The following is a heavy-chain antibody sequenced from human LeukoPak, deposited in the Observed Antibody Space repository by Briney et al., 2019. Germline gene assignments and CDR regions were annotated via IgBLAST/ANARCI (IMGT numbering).Heavy chain of an antibody. V-gene: IGHV4-4*07. Sequence: SETLSLTCAVYGVSFSGYYWSWIRQPAGKGLEWIGRIYISGNTNYNPSLKSRVTMSADTSKDQFSLELNSVTATDTAVYYCAKEGAAAGPDFDLWGQGTLVIVSS. CDR1: GVSFSGYY. J-gene: IGHJ4*02. D-gene: IGHD6-13*01. CDR2: IYISGNT. CDR3: AKEGAAAGPDFDL.